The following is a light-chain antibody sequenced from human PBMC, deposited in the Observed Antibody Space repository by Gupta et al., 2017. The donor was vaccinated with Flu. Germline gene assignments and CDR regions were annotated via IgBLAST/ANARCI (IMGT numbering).Light chain of an antibody. J-gene: IGKJ2*01. CDR3: QHNDNYPPYA. CDR2: AAS. V-gene: IGKV1-39*01. Sequence: DIRMTQSPSSLSASVGDSVTITCRASQNIDTFLNWYQQKPGQTPKLLVFAASSLQIGVPSRFSDGGSGKEFTLTISSRQCDDFATYYCQHNDNYPPYAFGLGTKVEMK. CDR1: QNIDTF.